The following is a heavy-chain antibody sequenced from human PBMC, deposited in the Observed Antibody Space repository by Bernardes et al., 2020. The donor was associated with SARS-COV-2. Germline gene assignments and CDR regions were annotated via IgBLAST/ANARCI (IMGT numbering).Heavy chain of an antibody. V-gene: IGHV1-2*02. Sequence: ASVKVSCKASGYTFTGYYMHWVRQAPGQGLEWMGWITPASGVTTYAQKFQGRVTMTRDTSISKAYMELSRLKSDDTAVYYCARAHTSGYYYYFDYWGQGTLVTVSS. CDR1: GYTFTGYY. J-gene: IGHJ4*02. D-gene: IGHD3-22*01. CDR2: ITPASGVT. CDR3: ARAHTSGYYYYFDY.